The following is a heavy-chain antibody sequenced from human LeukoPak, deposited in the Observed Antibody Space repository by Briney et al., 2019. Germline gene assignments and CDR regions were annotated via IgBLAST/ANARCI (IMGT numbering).Heavy chain of an antibody. D-gene: IGHD6-19*01. V-gene: IGHV3-7*01. Sequence: PGGSLRLSCAASGFTFTTYWMSWVRQAPGKGLEWVANIKQDGTAKYYVDSVKGRFTISRDNSKNTLYLQMNSLRAEDTAVYYCARNGWGAVAGLDYWGQGTLVTVSS. J-gene: IGHJ4*02. CDR1: GFTFTTYW. CDR2: IKQDGTAK. CDR3: ARNGWGAVAGLDY.